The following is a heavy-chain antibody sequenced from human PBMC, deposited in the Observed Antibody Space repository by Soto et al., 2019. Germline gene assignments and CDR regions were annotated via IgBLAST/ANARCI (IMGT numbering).Heavy chain of an antibody. CDR1: GGSFSGYY. V-gene: IGHV4-34*01. D-gene: IGHD3-3*01. CDR3: ARSVRLYYDFWRGYYGRGDYYYGMDV. J-gene: IGHJ6*02. Sequence: PSETLSLTCAGYGGSFSGYYWSWIRQPPGKGLEGIGEINHSGSTNYNPFLKSRVSISVDTSKNQFSLKLSSVTAADTAVYYRARSVRLYYDFWRGYYGRGDYYYGMDVWGQGTTVT. CDR2: INHSGST.